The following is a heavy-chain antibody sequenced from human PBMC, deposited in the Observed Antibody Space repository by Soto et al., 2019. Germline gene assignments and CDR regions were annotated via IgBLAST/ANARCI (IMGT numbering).Heavy chain of an antibody. CDR2: IWYDGSNK. V-gene: IGHV3-33*01. CDR1: GFTFSSYG. Sequence: QVQLVESGGGVVQPGRSLRLSCAASGFTFSSYGMHWVRQAPGKGLEWVAVIWYDGSNKYYADSVKGRFTISRDNSKNTLYLQMNSLRAEDTAVYYWARDPHTRPSYGMDVWGQGTTVTVSS. D-gene: IGHD6-6*01. J-gene: IGHJ6*02. CDR3: ARDPHTRPSYGMDV.